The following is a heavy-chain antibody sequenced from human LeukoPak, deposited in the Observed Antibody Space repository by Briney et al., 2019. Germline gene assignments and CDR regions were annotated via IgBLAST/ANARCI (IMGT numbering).Heavy chain of an antibody. CDR2: IYYSGST. D-gene: IGHD3-10*01. CDR1: GGSISSYY. V-gene: IGHV4-59*01. J-gene: IGHJ4*02. Sequence: SETLSLTRTVSGGSISSYYWSWIRQPPGKGLEWIGYIYYSGSTNYNPSLKSRVTISVDTSKNQFSLELSSVTAADTAVYYCARASGGWGVNYFDYWGQGTLVTVSS. CDR3: ARASGGWGVNYFDY.